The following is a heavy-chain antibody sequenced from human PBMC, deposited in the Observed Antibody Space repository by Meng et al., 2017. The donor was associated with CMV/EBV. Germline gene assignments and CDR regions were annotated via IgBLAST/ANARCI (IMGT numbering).Heavy chain of an antibody. D-gene: IGHD3-22*01. J-gene: IGHJ4*02. CDR2: ISSSSSYI. Sequence: GESLKISWAASGFTFSSYSMNWVRQAPGEGLGWVSSISSSSSYIYYADSVKGRFTISRDNAKNSLYLQMNSLRAEDTAVYYCARWYYYDSSGYYDGGSSVDYWGQGTLVTVSS. CDR3: ARWYYYDSSGYYDGGSSVDY. CDR1: GFTFSSYS. V-gene: IGHV3-21*01.